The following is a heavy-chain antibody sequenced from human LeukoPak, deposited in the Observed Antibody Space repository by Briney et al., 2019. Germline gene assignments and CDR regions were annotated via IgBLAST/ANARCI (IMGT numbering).Heavy chain of an antibody. CDR1: GFTFSSHG. J-gene: IGHJ4*02. D-gene: IGHD3-10*01. CDR2: VSDDGSTT. V-gene: IGHV3-30*03. CDR3: ARDRGSSLWFGELSLGY. Sequence: GRSLRLSCGASGFTFSSHGMHWVRQAPGKGLEWVAVVSDDGSTTYYADSVKGRFTISRDNSKNTLYLQINSLRAEDTAVYYCARDRGSSLWFGELSLGYWGQGTLVTVSS.